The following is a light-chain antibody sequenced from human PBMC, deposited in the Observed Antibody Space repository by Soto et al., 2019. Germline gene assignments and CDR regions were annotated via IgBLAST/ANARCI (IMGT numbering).Light chain of an antibody. V-gene: IGLV2-14*01. CDR3: CSYTSGTSV. Sequence: QSALTQPASVSGSPGQSITISCTGTSTDVNGRNYVSWYQQHPGKAPKVIIYEVTNRPSGISHRFSGSKSGNTAFLTISGLQAEDEADYYCCSYTSGTSVFGTGTKVTVL. CDR1: STDVNGRNY. J-gene: IGLJ1*01. CDR2: EVT.